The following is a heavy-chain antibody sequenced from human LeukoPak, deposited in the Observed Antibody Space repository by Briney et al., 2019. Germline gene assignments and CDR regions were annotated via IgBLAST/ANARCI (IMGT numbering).Heavy chain of an antibody. CDR3: ARRPSGSGSYGFDP. Sequence: SETLSLTCAVYGGSFSGYYWGWIRQPPGKGLEWIGEINHSGSTNYNPSLKSRVTISVDTSKNQFSLKLSSVTAADTAVYYCARRPSGSGSYGFDPWGQGTLVTVSS. D-gene: IGHD3-10*01. V-gene: IGHV4-34*01. CDR1: GGSFSGYY. J-gene: IGHJ5*02. CDR2: INHSGST.